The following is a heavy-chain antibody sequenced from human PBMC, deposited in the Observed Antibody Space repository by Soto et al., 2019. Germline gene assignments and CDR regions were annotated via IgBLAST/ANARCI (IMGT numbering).Heavy chain of an antibody. CDR3: ARGETTYYDLVSLDY. CDR2: INAGNGNT. J-gene: IGHJ4*02. Sequence: GASVKVSCKASGYTFTSYAMHWVRQAPGQRLEWMGWINAGNGNTKYSQKFQGRVTITRDTSASTAYMELSSLRSEDTAVYYCARGETTYYDLVSLDYWGQGTLVTVSS. D-gene: IGHD3-3*01. CDR1: GYTFTSYA. V-gene: IGHV1-3*01.